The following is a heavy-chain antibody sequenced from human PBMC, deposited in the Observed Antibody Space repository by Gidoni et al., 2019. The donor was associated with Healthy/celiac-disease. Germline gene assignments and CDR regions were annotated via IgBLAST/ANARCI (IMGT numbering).Heavy chain of an antibody. CDR3: AKERTYDFWSGYYSYFQH. CDR1: GFTFSSYG. CDR2: ISYDGSNK. V-gene: IGHV3-30*18. D-gene: IGHD3-3*01. J-gene: IGHJ1*01. Sequence: QVQLVESGGGVVQPGRSLRLSCAASGFTFSSYGMHWVRQAPGKGLEWVAVISYDGSNKYYADSVKGRFTISRDNSKNTLYLQMNSLRAEDTAVYYCAKERTYDFWSGYYSYFQHWGQGTLVTVSS.